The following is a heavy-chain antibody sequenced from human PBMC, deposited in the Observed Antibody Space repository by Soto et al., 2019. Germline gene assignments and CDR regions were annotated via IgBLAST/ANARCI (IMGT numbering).Heavy chain of an antibody. CDR3: ALALGPTTGLDY. Sequence: QVQLQESGPGLVKPSQTLSLTCSVSGASTVGHYHWTWIRQPPGKGLEWMGYIFNSGTTFYNPSRTSRLSISMDTSGNHFSLELRSVTAADTAVYYCALALGPTTGLDYWGQGTLVTVSS. D-gene: IGHD1-26*01. V-gene: IGHV4-31*02. J-gene: IGHJ4*02. CDR1: GASTVGHYH. CDR2: IFNSGTT.